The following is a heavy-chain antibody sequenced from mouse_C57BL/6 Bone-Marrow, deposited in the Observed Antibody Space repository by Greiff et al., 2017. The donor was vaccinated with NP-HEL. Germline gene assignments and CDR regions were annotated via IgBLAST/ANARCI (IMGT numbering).Heavy chain of an antibody. Sequence: QVHVKQSGAELVKPGASVKMSCKASGYTFTSYWITWVKQRPGQGLEWIGDIYPGSGSTNYNEKFKSKATLTVDTSSSTAYMQLSSLTSEDSAVYYCARRRLGSSLWGQGTTLTVSS. D-gene: IGHD1-1*01. CDR1: GYTFTSYW. J-gene: IGHJ2*01. CDR3: ARRRLGSSL. V-gene: IGHV1-55*01. CDR2: IYPGSGST.